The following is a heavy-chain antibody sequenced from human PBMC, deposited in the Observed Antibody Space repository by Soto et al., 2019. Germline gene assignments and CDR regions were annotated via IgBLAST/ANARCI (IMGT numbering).Heavy chain of an antibody. CDR2: MNPNSGNT. Sequence: ASVKVSCKASGYTFTSYDINWVRQATGQGLEWMGWMNPNSGNTGYAQKFQGRVTMTRNTSISTAYMELSSLRSEDTAVYYCARELCGGDCYSQGFAPWGQGTLVTVSS. CDR3: ARELCGGDCYSQGFAP. D-gene: IGHD2-21*01. J-gene: IGHJ5*02. CDR1: GYTFTSYD. V-gene: IGHV1-8*01.